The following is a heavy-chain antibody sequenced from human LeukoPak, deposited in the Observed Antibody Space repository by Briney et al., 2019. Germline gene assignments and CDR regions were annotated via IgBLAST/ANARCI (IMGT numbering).Heavy chain of an antibody. CDR1: GGSISSSSYY. J-gene: IGHJ5*02. CDR2: IYYSGST. V-gene: IGHV4-39*01. Sequence: SETLSLTCTVSGGSISSSSYYWGWIRQPPGKGLEWIGSIYYSGSTYYNPSLKGRVTISVDTSKNQFSLKLSSVTAADTAVYYCARLIAAGQVWFDPWGQGTLVTVSS. CDR3: ARLIAAGQVWFDP. D-gene: IGHD6-6*01.